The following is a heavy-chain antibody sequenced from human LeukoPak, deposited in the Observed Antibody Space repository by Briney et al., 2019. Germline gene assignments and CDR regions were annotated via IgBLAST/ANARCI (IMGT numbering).Heavy chain of an antibody. D-gene: IGHD1-26*01. CDR2: ISSSGSTI. CDR1: GYTFSDYY. V-gene: IGHV3-11*01. J-gene: IGHJ6*03. CDR3: ARVTSGSYYVHYYYYMDV. Sequence: GGSLRLSCAASGYTFSDYYMSWIRQAPGKGLEWVSYISSSGSTIYYADSVKGRFTISRDNAKNSLYLQMNSLRAEDTAVYYCARVTSGSYYVHYYYYMDVWGKGTTVTVS.